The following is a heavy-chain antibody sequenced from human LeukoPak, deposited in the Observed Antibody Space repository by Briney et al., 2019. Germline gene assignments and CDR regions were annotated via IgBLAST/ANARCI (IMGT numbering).Heavy chain of an antibody. CDR1: GGSFSGYY. J-gene: IGHJ4*02. Sequence: PSETLSLTCAVYGGSFSGYYWSWIRQPPGKGLEWIGEINHSGSTNYNPSLKSRVTISVDTSKNQFSLKLSSVTAADTAVYYCARTTITIFGVVIDLFDYWGQGTPVTVSS. CDR3: ARTTITIFGVVIDLFDY. D-gene: IGHD3-3*01. V-gene: IGHV4-34*01. CDR2: INHSGST.